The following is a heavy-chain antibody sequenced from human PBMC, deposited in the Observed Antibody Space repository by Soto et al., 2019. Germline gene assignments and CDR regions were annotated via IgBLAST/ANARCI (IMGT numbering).Heavy chain of an antibody. D-gene: IGHD6-13*01. V-gene: IGHV4-39*02. Sequence: PSETLSLTCTVSGGSMSISSTYYWCWMRQPPGKGLEWIASFFIGGNTYYNPSVKSRVTISVDTSKNQFSLKLSSVTAADTAVYYCARERPDGSRLDPWGQGTLVTVSS. CDR2: FFIGGNT. CDR3: ARERPDGSRLDP. CDR1: GGSMSISSTYY. J-gene: IGHJ5*02.